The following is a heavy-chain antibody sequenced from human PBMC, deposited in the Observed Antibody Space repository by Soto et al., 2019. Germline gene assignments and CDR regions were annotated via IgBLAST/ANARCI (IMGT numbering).Heavy chain of an antibody. CDR1: GGTFSSYG. CDR2: IIPAFRKA. V-gene: IGHV1-69*01. J-gene: IGHJ5*02. CDR3: ARDRGIAAAGSGGNWLDP. D-gene: IGHD6-13*01. Sequence: QVQLVQSGAEVKKPGSSVKVSCKASGGTFSSYGISWMRQAPGQGLEWMGGIIPAFRKANYAQKFQGRVTITADESKSKAYMELSSLRSEDTAVYYCARDRGIAAAGSGGNWLDPWGQGTRVTVSS.